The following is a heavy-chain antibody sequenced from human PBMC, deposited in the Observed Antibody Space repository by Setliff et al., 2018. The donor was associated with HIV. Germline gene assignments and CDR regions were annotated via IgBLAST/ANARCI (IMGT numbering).Heavy chain of an antibody. D-gene: IGHD5-18*01. CDR3: ARGRYNSRIDV. J-gene: IGHJ6*02. V-gene: IGHV1-18*01. CDR2: ISTYSDET. Sequence: GASVKVSCKPSGYTFTIYGLSWVRQAPGQGLEWMGWISTYSDETSSSQNLQGRLTMTRNTSISTAYMELRSLTSDDTAVYYCARGRYNSRIDVWGQGTTVTVSS. CDR1: GYTFTIYG.